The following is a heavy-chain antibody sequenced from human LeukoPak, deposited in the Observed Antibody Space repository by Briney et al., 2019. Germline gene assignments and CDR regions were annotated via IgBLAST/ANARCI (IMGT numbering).Heavy chain of an antibody. D-gene: IGHD3-10*01. Sequence: GGSLRLSCAASGFTFSSYAMSWVRQAPVKGLEWVSAISGSGGSIYYADSVKGRFTISRDNSKNTLYLQMNSLRAEDTAVYYCAKDAPGGRLYYYYGMDVWGQGTTVTVSS. CDR1: GFTFSSYA. CDR2: ISGSGGSI. J-gene: IGHJ6*02. CDR3: AKDAPGGRLYYYYGMDV. V-gene: IGHV3-23*01.